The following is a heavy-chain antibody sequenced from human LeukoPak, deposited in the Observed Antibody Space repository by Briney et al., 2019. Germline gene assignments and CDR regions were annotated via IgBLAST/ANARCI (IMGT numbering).Heavy chain of an antibody. Sequence: PSETLSLTCTLSGGTVTSSTYFWGWIRQPPGKGLEWIGSISYSGATYYNPSLKSRVSMSVHTSKNQFSLKLSSVTAADTAVYYCARDGFYYHYYMDVWGEGTTVNVSS. CDR2: ISYSGAT. CDR1: GGTVTSSTYF. D-gene: IGHD1-14*01. CDR3: ARDGFYYHYYMDV. V-gene: IGHV4-39*07. J-gene: IGHJ6*03.